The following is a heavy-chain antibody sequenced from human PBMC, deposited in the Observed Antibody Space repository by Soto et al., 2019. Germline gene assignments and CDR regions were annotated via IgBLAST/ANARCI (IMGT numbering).Heavy chain of an antibody. CDR3: AKSVRYWLGSSCSSEAFDV. D-gene: IGHD2-15*01. Sequence: QVHLVESGGGVVQPGMSLRLSCVASGFSFSDSGMHWVRQAPGKGLEWVAAISYDGSNTYYADSVNDRFTISRDNSKNTLYLPMNSMTGGHKAVYYCAKSVRYWLGSSCSSEAFDVWGQGTVVSVSS. CDR1: GFSFSDSG. J-gene: IGHJ3*01. CDR2: ISYDGSNT. V-gene: IGHV3-30*18.